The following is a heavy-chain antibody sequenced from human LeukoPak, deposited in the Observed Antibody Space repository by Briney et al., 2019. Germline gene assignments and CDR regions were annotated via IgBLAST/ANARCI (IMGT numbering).Heavy chain of an antibody. CDR3: AKGSSAGFDY. J-gene: IGHJ4*02. CDR1: GFTFSSYW. D-gene: IGHD3-10*01. Sequence: LPGGSLRLSCAASGFTFSSYWMSWVRQAPGKGLEWVANIKQDGSEKYYVDSVKGRFTISRDNSKNTLYLQMNSLRAEDTAVYYCAKGSSAGFDYWGQGTLVTVSS. CDR2: IKQDGSEK. V-gene: IGHV3-7*03.